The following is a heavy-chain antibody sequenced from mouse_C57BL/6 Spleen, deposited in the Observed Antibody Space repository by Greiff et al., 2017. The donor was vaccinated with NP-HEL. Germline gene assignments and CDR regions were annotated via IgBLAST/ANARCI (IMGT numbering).Heavy chain of an antibody. CDR2: INPYNGGT. V-gene: IGHV1-19*01. CDR3: ARGEGNYYGYDRGSPGDY. D-gene: IGHD2-2*01. Sequence: EVQLQQPGPVLVKPGASVKMSCKASGYTFTDYYMNWVKQSHGQSLEWIGVINPYNGGTSYNQKLKGKATLTVNKSSSTAYMELNSLTSADSAVYYCARGEGNYYGYDRGSPGDYWGQGTSVTVSS. CDR1: GYTFTDYY. J-gene: IGHJ4*01.